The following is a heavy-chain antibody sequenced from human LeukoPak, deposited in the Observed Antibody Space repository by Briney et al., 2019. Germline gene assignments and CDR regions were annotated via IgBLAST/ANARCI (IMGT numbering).Heavy chain of an antibody. CDR2: FDPEGGET. D-gene: IGHD6-19*01. CDR3: ATTVLAVAGVKFDY. J-gene: IGHJ4*02. V-gene: IGHV1-24*01. CDR1: GYTLTELS. Sequence: ASVKVSCKVSGYTLTELSMHWVRQAPGKGLEWMGGFDPEGGETIYAQKFQGRVTMTEDTSTDTAYMELSSLRSEDTAVYYCATTVLAVAGVKFDYWGQGTLVTVSS.